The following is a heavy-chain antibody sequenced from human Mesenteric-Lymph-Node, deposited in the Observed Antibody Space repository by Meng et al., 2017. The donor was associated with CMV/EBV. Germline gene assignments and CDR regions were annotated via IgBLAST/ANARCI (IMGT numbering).Heavy chain of an antibody. D-gene: IGHD2-2*01. V-gene: IGHV4-34*01. CDR1: GGSFSAYY. J-gene: IGHJ4*02. Sequence: CAVYGGSFSAYYWSWIRQPPGKGLEWIGEINHSGSTTYNPSLKSRVTVSVDTSKNQFSLRLSAVTAADTAVYYCAARHCSSTSCYFDYWGQGTLVTVSS. CDR3: AARHCSSTSCYFDY. CDR2: INHSGST.